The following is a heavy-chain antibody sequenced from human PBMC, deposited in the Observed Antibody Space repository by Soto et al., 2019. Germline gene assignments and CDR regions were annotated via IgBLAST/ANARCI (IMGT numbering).Heavy chain of an antibody. CDR3: AKVSSSWYAGFFDL. D-gene: IGHD6-13*01. CDR2: ISDSGISI. J-gene: IGHJ4*02. CDR1: GFTFSSYA. Sequence: GGSLRLSCAASGFTFSSYAMSWVRQAPGKGLEWVSAISDSGISIYYADSVKDRLTISRDNSKNTLYLQIHTLRAEDTAVYYCAKVSSSWYAGFFDLWGQGTLVTVSS. V-gene: IGHV3-23*01.